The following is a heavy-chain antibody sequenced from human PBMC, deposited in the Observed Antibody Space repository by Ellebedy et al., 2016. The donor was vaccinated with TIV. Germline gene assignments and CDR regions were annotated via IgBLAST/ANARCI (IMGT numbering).Heavy chain of an antibody. V-gene: IGHV3-23*01. J-gene: IGHJ3*02. D-gene: IGHD6-19*01. Sequence: GESLKISCAASGFTFSSYAASWVRQAPGKGLEWVSAISGAGDSAFYAESVEGRFTISRDNSKNTLDLQLNSLRAEDTAVYYCATSSRGWGWDAFDIWGQGTLVTVSS. CDR3: ATSSRGWGWDAFDI. CDR2: ISGAGDSA. CDR1: GFTFSSYA.